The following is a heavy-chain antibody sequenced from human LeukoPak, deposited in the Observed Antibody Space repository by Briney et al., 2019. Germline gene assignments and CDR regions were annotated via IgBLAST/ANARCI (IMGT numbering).Heavy chain of an antibody. CDR2: IYSGGST. V-gene: IGHV3-53*04. CDR1: GFTVSSNY. D-gene: IGHD4-17*01. Sequence: GGSLRLSCAASGFTVSSNYMSWVRQAPGKGLEWVSVIYSGGSTYYADSVKGRFTISRHNSKNTLYLQMNSLRAEDTAVYYCARGDYGRLPLLVYWGQGTLVTVSS. CDR3: ARGDYGRLPLLVY. J-gene: IGHJ4*02.